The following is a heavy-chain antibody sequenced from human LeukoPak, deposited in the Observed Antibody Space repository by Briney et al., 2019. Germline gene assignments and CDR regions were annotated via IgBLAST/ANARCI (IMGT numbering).Heavy chain of an antibody. Sequence: SETLSLTCAVYGGSFSGYYWSWIRQPPGKGLEWIGEINHSGSTNYNPSLKSRVTISVDTSKNQFSPKLSSVTAADTAVYYCARVAQYYDILTGPTDYFDYWGQGTLVTVSS. CDR2: INHSGST. V-gene: IGHV4-34*01. J-gene: IGHJ4*02. CDR3: ARVAQYYDILTGPTDYFDY. D-gene: IGHD3-9*01. CDR1: GGSFSGYY.